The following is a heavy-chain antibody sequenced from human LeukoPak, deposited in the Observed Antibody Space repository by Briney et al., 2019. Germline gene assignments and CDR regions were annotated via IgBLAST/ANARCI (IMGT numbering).Heavy chain of an antibody. CDR1: GGSISSSSYY. D-gene: IGHD6-13*01. V-gene: IGHV4-39*07. CDR2: IYYSGST. J-gene: IGHJ6*03. Sequence: SETLSLTCTVSGGSISSSSYYWGWIRQPPGKGLEWIGSIYYSGSTYYNPSLKSRVTISVDTSKNQFSLKLSSVTAADTAVYYCARAGSSSWQPYYYYYMDVWGKGTTVTVSS. CDR3: ARAGSSSWQPYYYYYMDV.